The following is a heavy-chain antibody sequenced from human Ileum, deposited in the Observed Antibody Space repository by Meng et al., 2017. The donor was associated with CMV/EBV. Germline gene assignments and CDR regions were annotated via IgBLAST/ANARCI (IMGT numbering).Heavy chain of an antibody. Sequence: SLTLSCAASGFTFDDYAMHWVRQGPGKGLEWVSGLSWNSGTIGYADSVKGRFTISRDNAKNSLYLQMNSLRPEDMALYYCAKYSNSWFSEGGMDVWGQGTTVTVSS. V-gene: IGHV3-9*03. D-gene: IGHD3-16*01. J-gene: IGHJ6*02. CDR2: LSWNSGTI. CDR3: AKYSNSWFSEGGMDV. CDR1: GFTFDDYA.